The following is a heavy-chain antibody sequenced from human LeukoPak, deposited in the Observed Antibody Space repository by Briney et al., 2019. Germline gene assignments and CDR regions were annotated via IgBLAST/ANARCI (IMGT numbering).Heavy chain of an antibody. CDR2: ISSSSSYI. CDR3: ARDPLVVVPAAMSYYYYGMDV. CDR1: GFTFSSYS. J-gene: IGHJ6*04. V-gene: IGHV3-21*01. D-gene: IGHD2-2*01. Sequence: GGSLRLSCAASGFTFSSYSMNWVRQAPGKGLEWVSSISSSSSYIYYADSVKGRFTISRDNAKNSLYLQMNSLRAEDTAVYYCARDPLVVVPAAMSYYYYGMDVWGKGTTVTVSS.